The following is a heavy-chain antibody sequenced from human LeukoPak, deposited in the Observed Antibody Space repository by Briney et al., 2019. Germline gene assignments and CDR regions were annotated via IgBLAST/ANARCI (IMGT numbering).Heavy chain of an antibody. D-gene: IGHD5-12*01. J-gene: IGHJ4*02. CDR2: MYYSGST. Sequence: SETLSLTCTVSGGSIRSYYWSWIRQPPGRGLEWIGYMYYSGSTKYNPSLKSRVTMSVDTSKNQFSLKLSSVTAADTAVYYCARTPLGGGYRFDYCGQGTLVTVYS. CDR1: GGSIRSYY. CDR3: ARTPLGGGYRFDY. V-gene: IGHV4-59*01.